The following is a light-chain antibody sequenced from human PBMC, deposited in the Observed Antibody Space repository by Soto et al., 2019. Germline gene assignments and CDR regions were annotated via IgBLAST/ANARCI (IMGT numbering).Light chain of an antibody. CDR2: SNN. V-gene: IGLV1-44*01. J-gene: IGLJ1*01. CDR1: SSNIGSNI. CDR3: AAWDDSLNGFYV. Sequence: QSVLTQPPSASGTPGQRVTISCSGSSSNIGSNILNWYQQLPGTAPKLLIYSNNQRPSVVPDRFSGSKSGTSASLAISGLQSEDEADYYCAAWDDSLNGFYVFGTGTKVTVL.